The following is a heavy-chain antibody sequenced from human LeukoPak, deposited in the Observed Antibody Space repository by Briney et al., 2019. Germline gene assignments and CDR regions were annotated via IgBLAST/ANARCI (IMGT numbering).Heavy chain of an antibody. CDR1: GGSISSGSYY. V-gene: IGHV4-61*02. CDR2: IYTSGST. D-gene: IGHD3-9*01. J-gene: IGHJ4*02. Sequence: PSQTLSLTCTVSGGSISSGSYYWSWIRQPAGTGLEWIGRIYTSGSTNYNPSLKSRVTISADTSKNQFSLKLSSVTAADTAVYYCATELYYDILTGYVDDYWGQGTLVTVSS. CDR3: ATELYYDILTGYVDDY.